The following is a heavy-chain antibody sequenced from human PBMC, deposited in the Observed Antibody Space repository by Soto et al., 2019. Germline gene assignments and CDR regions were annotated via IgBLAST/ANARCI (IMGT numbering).Heavy chain of an antibody. V-gene: IGHV3-23*01. J-gene: IGHJ6*04. CDR3: AKDRYYDFSSGFFGV. Sequence: GGSLRLSCAASGFTFRSYAMIWVRQAPGNGLEFVSAISGIFGSTYYADSVKGRFTISRYNSKNTLYLQMNSLRAEDTAVYYCAKDRYYDFSSGFFGVWGKGTTVTVST. D-gene: IGHD3-3*01. CDR1: GFTFRSYA. CDR2: ISGIFGST.